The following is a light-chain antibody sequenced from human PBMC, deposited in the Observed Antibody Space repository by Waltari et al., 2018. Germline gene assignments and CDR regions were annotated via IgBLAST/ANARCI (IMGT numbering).Light chain of an antibody. CDR3: SSYGGRSTVV. CDR1: GSNVGGYDL. J-gene: IGLJ2*01. V-gene: IGLV2-23*02. Sequence: QSTLTQPASVSGSPGHSLSISCSGTGSNVGGYDLVAWYHQGPGNVPKLIIYDVKHRPSGVSSRFSGSKSGDTASLIISGLQAEDEGDYYCSSYGGRSTVVFGGGTRVTVL. CDR2: DVK.